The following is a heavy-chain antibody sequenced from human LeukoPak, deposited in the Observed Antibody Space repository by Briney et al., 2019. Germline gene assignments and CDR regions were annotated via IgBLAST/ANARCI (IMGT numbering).Heavy chain of an antibody. D-gene: IGHD6-19*01. CDR1: GYKFTNYG. CDR2: ISPYNGNT. V-gene: IGHV1-18*01. J-gene: IGHJ4*02. Sequence: GASVKVTCKASGYKFTNYGISWVRQAPGQGLEWMGWISPYNGNTIYAQKLQGRVTMTTDTSTSTAYMELSSLRSEDTAVYYCARVEAVAGHNFDYWGQGTLVTVSS. CDR3: ARVEAVAGHNFDY.